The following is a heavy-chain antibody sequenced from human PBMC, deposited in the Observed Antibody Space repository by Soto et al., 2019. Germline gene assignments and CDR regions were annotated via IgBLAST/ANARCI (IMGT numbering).Heavy chain of an antibody. CDR3: VTSFTAVATARFDY. CDR2: IYGKIDADKT. Sequence: PGGSLRLSCTASGFTFSKAYMNWVRQAPGKGLEWVGQIYGKIDADKTDFAAPVKGRFTLSSDDSKNTVYLQMNGLEIEDTAMYYCVTSFTAVATARFDYWGQGTLVTVSS. J-gene: IGHJ4*02. V-gene: IGHV3-15*01. D-gene: IGHD2-21*02. CDR1: GFTFSKAY.